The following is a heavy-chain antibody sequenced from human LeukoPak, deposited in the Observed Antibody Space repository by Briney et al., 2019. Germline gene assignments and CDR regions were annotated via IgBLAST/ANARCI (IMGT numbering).Heavy chain of an antibody. V-gene: IGHV1-8*03. Sequence: ASVKVSCKASGYTFTSYDINWARQATGQGLEWMGWMNPNSGNTGYAQKFQGRVTITRNTSISTAYMELSSLRSEDTAVYYCASVNYDILTGYLYYYYGMDVWGQGTTVTVSS. J-gene: IGHJ6*02. CDR1: GYTFTSYD. CDR3: ASVNYDILTGYLYYYYGMDV. D-gene: IGHD3-9*01. CDR2: MNPNSGNT.